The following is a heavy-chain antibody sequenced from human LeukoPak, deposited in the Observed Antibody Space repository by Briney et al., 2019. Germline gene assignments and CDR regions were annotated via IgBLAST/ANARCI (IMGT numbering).Heavy chain of an antibody. J-gene: IGHJ4*02. CDR3: AREDLGYCSGGSCSGGFDY. CDR2: IYYSGGT. D-gene: IGHD2-15*01. V-gene: IGHV4-59*01. Sequence: SETLSLTCTVSGGSISSYYWSWIRQPPGKGLEWIGYIYYSGGTNYNPSLKGRVTISVDTSKNQFSLKLSSVTAADTAVYYCAREDLGYCSGGSCSGGFDYWGQGTLVTVSS. CDR1: GGSISSYY.